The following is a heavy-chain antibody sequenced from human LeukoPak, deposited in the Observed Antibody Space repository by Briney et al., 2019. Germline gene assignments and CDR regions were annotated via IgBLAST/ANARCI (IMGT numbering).Heavy chain of an antibody. J-gene: IGHJ4*02. Sequence: KTSETLSLTCIVSGGSITSNSYYWGWIRQPPGKGLEWIGSIYYSGSTYYNPSLKSRVTISVDTSRTQFSLTLSSVTAADTSVFYCARRINRVSGMGFDQWGQGTLVTVSS. V-gene: IGHV4-39*01. CDR3: ARRINRVSGMGFDQ. CDR1: GGSITSNSYY. CDR2: IYYSGST. D-gene: IGHD5/OR15-5a*01.